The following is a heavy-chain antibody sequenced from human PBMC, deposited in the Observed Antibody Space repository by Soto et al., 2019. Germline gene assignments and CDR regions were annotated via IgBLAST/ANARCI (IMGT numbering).Heavy chain of an antibody. V-gene: IGHV4-31*03. CDR1: GGSISSGGYY. CDR2: IYYSGST. J-gene: IGHJ3*02. CDR3: ASGGRYCSSTSCYVHAFDI. Sequence: SETLSLTCTVSGGSISSGGYYWSWIRQHPGKGLEWIGYIYYSGSTYYNPSLKSRVTISVDTSKNQFSLKLSSVTAADTAVYYCASGGRYCSSTSCYVHAFDIWGQGTMVTVSS. D-gene: IGHD2-2*01.